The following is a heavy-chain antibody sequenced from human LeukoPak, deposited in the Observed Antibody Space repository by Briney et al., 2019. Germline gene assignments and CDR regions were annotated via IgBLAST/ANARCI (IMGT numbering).Heavy chain of an antibody. CDR2: IYPGDSDT. J-gene: IGHJ4*02. CDR3: ARELFGSYGQLLSFDR. CDR1: GYSFSNHL. D-gene: IGHD3-16*01. Sequence: GASLKISCEGSGYSFSNHLIGWVRQLPGKGLEWMGVIYPGDSDTRYSPSFQGQVTMSVDKSIDTAFLQWSSLKASDSAIYYCARELFGSYGQLLSFDRWGPGTQVTVSS. V-gene: IGHV5-51*01.